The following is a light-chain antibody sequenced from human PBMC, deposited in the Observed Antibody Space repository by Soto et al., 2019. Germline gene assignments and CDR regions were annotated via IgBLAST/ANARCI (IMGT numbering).Light chain of an antibody. V-gene: IGKV1-5*03. CDR3: QQYHSQST. CDR2: KAS. CDR1: QSISSY. Sequence: DIQMTQSPSTLSASVGDRVTITCRASQSISSYLAWYQQKPGKAPKLLIYKASSLESGVPSRFSGSGSGTDFTLTIRRLQPYDFATYYCQQYHSQSTFGQGSKVEIK. J-gene: IGKJ1*01.